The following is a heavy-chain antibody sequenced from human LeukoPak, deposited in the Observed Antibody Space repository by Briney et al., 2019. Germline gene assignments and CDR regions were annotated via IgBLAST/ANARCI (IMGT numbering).Heavy chain of an antibody. D-gene: IGHD6-19*01. V-gene: IGHV4-34*01. J-gene: IGHJ2*01. CDR2: INHSGST. CDR1: GGSFSGYY. CDR3: ARGSSSGWYGYFDL. Sequence: PSETLSLTCAVYGGSFSGYYWSWICQPPGKWLEWIGEINHSGSTNYNPSLKSRVTISVDTSKNQFSLKLSSVTAADTAVYYCARGSSSGWYGYFDLWGRGTLVTVSS.